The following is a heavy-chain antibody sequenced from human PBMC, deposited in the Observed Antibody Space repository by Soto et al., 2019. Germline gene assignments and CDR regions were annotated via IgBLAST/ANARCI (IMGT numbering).Heavy chain of an antibody. Sequence: GGSLRLSCAASGFTFSSYAMHWVRQAPGKGLEWVAVISYDGSNKYYADSVKGRFTISRDNSKNTLYLQMNSLRAEDTAVYYCARGSYELYFDYWGQGTLVTVSS. CDR2: ISYDGSNK. CDR1: GFTFSSYA. J-gene: IGHJ4*02. CDR3: ARGSYELYFDY. V-gene: IGHV3-30-3*01. D-gene: IGHD1-7*01.